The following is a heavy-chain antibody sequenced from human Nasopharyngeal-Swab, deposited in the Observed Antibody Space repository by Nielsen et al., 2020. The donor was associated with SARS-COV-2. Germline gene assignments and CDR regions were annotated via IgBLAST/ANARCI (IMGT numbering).Heavy chain of an antibody. Sequence: SETLSLTCTVSGGSISSGSYYWSWIRQPAGKGLEWIGRIYTSGSTNYNPSLKSRVTISVDTSKNQFSLKLSSVTAADTAVYYCARDKWGAEDAFDIWGQGTMVTVSS. CDR2: IYTSGST. V-gene: IGHV4-61*02. CDR3: ARDKWGAEDAFDI. CDR1: GGSISSGSYY. J-gene: IGHJ3*02. D-gene: IGHD7-27*01.